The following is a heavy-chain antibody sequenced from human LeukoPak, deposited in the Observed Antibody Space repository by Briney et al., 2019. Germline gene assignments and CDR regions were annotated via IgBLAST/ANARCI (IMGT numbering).Heavy chain of an antibody. Sequence: SETLSLTCTVSGGSISSSDCYWGWIRQPPGKGLEWIGSIYYGGSTYYNPSLKSRVTISVDTSMNQFSLKLSFVTTADTAVYYCARALGYCSGGSCTRGYNWFDPWGQGTLVTVPS. CDR2: IYYGGST. V-gene: IGHV4-39*01. J-gene: IGHJ5*02. D-gene: IGHD2-15*01. CDR1: GGSISSSDCY. CDR3: ARALGYCSGGSCTRGYNWFDP.